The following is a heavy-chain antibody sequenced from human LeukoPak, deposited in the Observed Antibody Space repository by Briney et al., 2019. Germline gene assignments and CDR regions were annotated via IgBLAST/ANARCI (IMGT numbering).Heavy chain of an antibody. Sequence: GASVKVSCKASGYTFSYYYIHWVRQAPGQGLEWMGIINPSGGSTSYAQKFQGRVTMTRDTSTSTVYMELSSLRSEDTAVYYCARDRRVDTATIDYWGQGTLVTVSS. CDR1: GYTFSYYY. CDR3: ARDRRVDTATIDY. CDR2: INPSGGST. D-gene: IGHD5-18*01. J-gene: IGHJ4*02. V-gene: IGHV1-46*01.